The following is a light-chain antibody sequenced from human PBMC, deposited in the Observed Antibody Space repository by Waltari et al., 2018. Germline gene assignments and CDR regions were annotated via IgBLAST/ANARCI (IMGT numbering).Light chain of an antibody. CDR3: QQYYNIPRT. J-gene: IGKJ1*01. CDR2: WAS. V-gene: IGKV4-1*01. CDR1: QSISYTPTNKNY. Sequence: DIVMNQSPDSLAVSLGERATINCKSSQSISYTPTNKNYLAWYQQKPGQPPKLLIYWASNRESGVPDRFSGSGSGTDFTLTISSLQAEDVAVYYCQQYYNIPRTFGQGTKVEIK.